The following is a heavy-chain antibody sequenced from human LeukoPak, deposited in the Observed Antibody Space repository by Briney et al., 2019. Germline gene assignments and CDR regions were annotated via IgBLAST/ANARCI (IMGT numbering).Heavy chain of an antibody. J-gene: IGHJ4*02. CDR1: GFTFSSYA. CDR2: ISYDGSNK. D-gene: IGHD2-15*01. CDR3: ARDLYVVVVAATPDY. V-gene: IGHV3-30-3*01. Sequence: PGRSLRLSRAASGFTFSSYAMHWVRQAPGKGLEWVAVISYDGSNKYYADSVKGRFTISRDNSKNTLYLQMNSLRAEDTAVYYCARDLYVVVVAATPDYWGQGTLVTVSS.